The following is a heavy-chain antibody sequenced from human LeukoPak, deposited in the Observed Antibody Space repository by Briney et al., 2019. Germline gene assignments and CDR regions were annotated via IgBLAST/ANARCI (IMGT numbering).Heavy chain of an antibody. CDR1: GGSISSGGYY. CDR3: ARGAYYYDSSGYWDLEYFQH. D-gene: IGHD3-22*01. Sequence: SQTLSLTCTVSGGSISSGGYYWSWIRQHPGKGLEWIGYIYFSGSTYYNPSLKSRVIISVDTSKNQFSLKLSSVTAADTAVYYCARGAYYYDSSGYWDLEYFQHWGRGTLVTVSS. V-gene: IGHV4-31*03. J-gene: IGHJ1*01. CDR2: IYFSGST.